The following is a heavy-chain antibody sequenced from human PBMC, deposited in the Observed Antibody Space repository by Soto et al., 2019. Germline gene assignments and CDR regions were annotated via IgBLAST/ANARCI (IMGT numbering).Heavy chain of an antibody. V-gene: IGHV1-18*04. Sequence: ASVKVSCKASGYTFNNYATSWVRQAPGQGLEWMGWIGTYNGDTNYAQNFQGRVTMTGNTSISTAYMGLSSLRPEDTAVYYWASTVRYYYCMDVWGQGTTVTVSS. J-gene: IGHJ6*02. CDR1: GYTFNNYA. CDR3: ASTVRYYYCMDV. CDR2: IGTYNGDT. D-gene: IGHD3-10*01.